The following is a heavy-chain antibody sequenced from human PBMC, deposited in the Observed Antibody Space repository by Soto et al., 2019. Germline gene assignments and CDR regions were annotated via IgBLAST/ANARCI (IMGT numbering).Heavy chain of an antibody. V-gene: IGHV4-59*01. Sequence: QVQLQESGPGLVKPSETLSLTCTVSGGSCSSYYWNWIRKPPGKGLEWIGYINDSGSAHYNPYLKSRVTISVDTRKKQLSLKLTSVTAADTAVYNCARGGGYHDYWGQVTMVTVSS. D-gene: IGHD1-26*01. CDR1: GGSCSSYY. CDR3: ARGGGYHDY. CDR2: INDSGSA. J-gene: IGHJ4*03.